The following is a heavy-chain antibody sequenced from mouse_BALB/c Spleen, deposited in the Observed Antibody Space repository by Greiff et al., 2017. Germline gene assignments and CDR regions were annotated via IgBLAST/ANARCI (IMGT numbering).Heavy chain of an antibody. J-gene: IGHJ3*01. D-gene: IGHD2-4*01. CDR1: GYTFTSYW. V-gene: IGHV1-7*01. CDR3: ARYDCGVAWFAY. CDR2: INPSTGYT. Sequence: QVQLQQSGAELAKPGASVKMSCKASGYTFTSYWMHWVKQRPGQGLEWIGYINPSTGYTEYNQKFKDKATLTADKSSSTAYMQLSSLTSEDSAVYYCARYDCGVAWFAYWGQGTLVTVSA.